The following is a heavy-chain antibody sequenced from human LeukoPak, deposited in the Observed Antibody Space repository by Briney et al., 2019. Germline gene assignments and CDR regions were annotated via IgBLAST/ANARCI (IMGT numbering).Heavy chain of an antibody. CDR2: MNLDGSEK. CDR3: ARDATYCTNGVCYTRFDY. Sequence: PGGSLRLSCAASGFTCTSHWMSWVRQAPGKGLEWVARMNLDGSEKYYVDSVKGRFTISRDNAKTSLYLEMNSLRAEDTAVYNCARDATYCTNGVCYTRFDYWGQGTLVTVSS. CDR1: GFTCTSHW. D-gene: IGHD2-8*01. V-gene: IGHV3-7*01. J-gene: IGHJ4*02.